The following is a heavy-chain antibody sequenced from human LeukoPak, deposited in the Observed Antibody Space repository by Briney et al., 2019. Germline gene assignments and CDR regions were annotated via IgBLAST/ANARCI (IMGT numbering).Heavy chain of an antibody. CDR2: IYYSGST. V-gene: IGHV4-59*08. CDR1: GGSISSYY. Sequence: SETLSLTCTVSGGSISSYYWSWIRQPPGKGLEWIGDIYYSGSTNYNPSLKSRVTISVDTSKNQFSLKLSSVTAADTAVYYCASTPRGYKYGSGSYDYWGQGTLVTVSS. D-gene: IGHD3-10*01. J-gene: IGHJ4*02. CDR3: ASTPRGYKYGSGSYDY.